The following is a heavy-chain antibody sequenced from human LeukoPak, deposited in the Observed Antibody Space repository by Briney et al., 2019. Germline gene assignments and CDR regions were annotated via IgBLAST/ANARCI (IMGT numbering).Heavy chain of an antibody. V-gene: IGHV3-30*18. CDR3: AKERCGGDCYQDY. Sequence: PGGSLRLSCTASGFTFSSYGMHCVRQAPGKGLEWVAVISYEGSNKYYADSVKGRFTISRDNSKNTLYMQMNSLRAEDTAVYYCAKERCGGDCYQDYWGQGTLVTVSS. CDR2: ISYEGSNK. J-gene: IGHJ4*02. D-gene: IGHD2-21*02. CDR1: GFTFSSYG.